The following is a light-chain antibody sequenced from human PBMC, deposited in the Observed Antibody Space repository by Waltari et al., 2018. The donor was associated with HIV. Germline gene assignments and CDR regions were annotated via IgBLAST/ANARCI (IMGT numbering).Light chain of an antibody. CDR3: LLSFNGVVV. J-gene: IGLJ2*01. V-gene: IGLV7-46*01. Sequence: QAVVTQAPSLTVSPGGRVTLTCASSTGPVTSATCPYWVQRRPGQAPKTLIHDTTTRHSWTPSRFSGSLRGGKAALTLSGAQFEDEADYFCLLSFNGVVVFGGGTTLTVL. CDR1: TGPVTSATC. CDR2: DTT.